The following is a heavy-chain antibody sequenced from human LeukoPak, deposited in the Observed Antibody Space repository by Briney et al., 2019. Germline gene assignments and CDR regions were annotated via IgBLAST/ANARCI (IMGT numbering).Heavy chain of an antibody. J-gene: IGHJ6*02. CDR1: GYTFTSYG. Sequence: ASVKVSCKASGYTFTSYGISWVRQAPGQGLEWMGWISAYNGNTNYAQKLQGRVTMTTDTSTSTAYMELRSLRSDDTAVYYCARGAQYYYGSGSYGMDVWGQGTTVTVSS. V-gene: IGHV1-18*01. CDR3: ARGAQYYYGSGSYGMDV. CDR2: ISAYNGNT. D-gene: IGHD3-10*01.